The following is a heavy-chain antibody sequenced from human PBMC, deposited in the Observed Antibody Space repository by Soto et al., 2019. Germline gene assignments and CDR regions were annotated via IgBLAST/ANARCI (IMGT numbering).Heavy chain of an antibody. CDR1: GFTFSSYA. CDR3: AKRREYYDFWSGWGMDV. J-gene: IGHJ6*02. Sequence: EVQLLESGGGLVQPGGSLRLSCAASGFTFSSYAMSWVRQAPGKGLEWVSAISGSGGSTYYADSVKGRFTISRDNSKNTLYLQMNSLRAEDTAVYYSAKRREYYDFWSGWGMDVWGQGTTVTVSS. D-gene: IGHD3-3*01. CDR2: ISGSGGST. V-gene: IGHV3-23*01.